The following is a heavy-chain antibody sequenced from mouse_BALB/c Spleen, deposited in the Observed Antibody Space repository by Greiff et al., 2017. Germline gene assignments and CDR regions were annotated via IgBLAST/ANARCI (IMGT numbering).Heavy chain of an antibody. CDR3: ARSDYRVSGYFDY. Sequence: EVQLVESGGGLVQPGGSRKLSCAASGFTFSSFGMHWVRQAPEKGLEWVAYISSGSSTIYYADTVKGRFTISRDNPKNTLFLQMTSLRSEDTAMYYCARSDYRVSGYFDYWGQGTTLTVSS. J-gene: IGHJ2*01. CDR2: ISSGSSTI. CDR1: GFTFSSFG. V-gene: IGHV5-17*02. D-gene: IGHD2-14*01.